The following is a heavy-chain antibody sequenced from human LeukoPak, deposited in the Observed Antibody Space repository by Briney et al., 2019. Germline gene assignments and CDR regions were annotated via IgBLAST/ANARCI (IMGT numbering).Heavy chain of an antibody. CDR1: GGSISSYY. J-gene: IGHJ4*02. Sequence: PSETLSLTCTVSGGSISSYYWSWIRQPPGKGLEWIGYIYYSGSTNYNPSLKSRVTISVDTSKNQFSLKLSSVTAADTAVYYCARESTIGGDFDYWGQGTLVTVSS. V-gene: IGHV4-59*12. CDR2: IYYSGST. D-gene: IGHD2-21*01. CDR3: ARESTIGGDFDY.